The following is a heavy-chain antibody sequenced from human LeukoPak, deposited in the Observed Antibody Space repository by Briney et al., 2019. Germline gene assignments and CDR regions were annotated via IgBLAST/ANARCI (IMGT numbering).Heavy chain of an antibody. CDR3: ATNSYGDYGWFDP. CDR1: GYTFTSYA. CDR2: FDPEDGET. Sequence: ASVKVSCKASGYTFTSYAMNWVRQAPGKGLEWMGGFDPEDGETIYAQKFQGRVTMTEDTSTDTAYMELSSLRSEDTAVYYCATNSYGDYGWFDPWGRGTLVTVSS. J-gene: IGHJ5*02. D-gene: IGHD4-17*01. V-gene: IGHV1-24*01.